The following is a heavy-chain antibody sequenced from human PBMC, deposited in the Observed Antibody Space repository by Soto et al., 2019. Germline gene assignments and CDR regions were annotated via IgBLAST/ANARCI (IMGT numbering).Heavy chain of an antibody. CDR2: ISGIGGRT. Sequence: GGSLRLSCVASGFTFSSYAMSWVRQAPGKGLEWVAGISGIGGRTDYADSVKGRFTISRDNSNKILYLQLNSLRAEDTAIYYCAKQRKYRAYYYPMDVWGQGATVTVS. CDR3: AKQRKYRAYYYPMDV. J-gene: IGHJ6*02. V-gene: IGHV3-23*01. D-gene: IGHD5-18*01. CDR1: GFTFSSYA.